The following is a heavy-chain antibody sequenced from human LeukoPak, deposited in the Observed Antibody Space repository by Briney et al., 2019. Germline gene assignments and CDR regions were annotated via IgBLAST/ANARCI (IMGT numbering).Heavy chain of an antibody. V-gene: IGHV3-23*01. CDR3: AKENYYDSSGYSDY. CDR2: ISGSGGST. D-gene: IGHD3-22*01. J-gene: IGHJ4*02. Sequence: PGRSLRLSRAASGFTFNDYAMHWVRQAPGKGLEWVSGISGSGGSTYYADSVKGRFTISRDNSKNTLYLQMNSLRAEDTAVYYCAKENYYDSSGYSDYWGQGTLVTVSS. CDR1: GFTFNDYA.